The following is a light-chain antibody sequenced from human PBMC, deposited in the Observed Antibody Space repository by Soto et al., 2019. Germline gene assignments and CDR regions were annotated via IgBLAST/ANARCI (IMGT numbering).Light chain of an antibody. Sequence: QSVLTQPPSVSGAPGQRVTISCTGSSSNIGAGYDVHWYQQLPGTAPKLLIYGNSNRPSGVPDRFSGSKSGTSASLAITGLTAEYAADYYCQSCDSSLGPVFFGGGTKLTVL. CDR1: SSNIGAGYD. CDR2: GNS. CDR3: QSCDSSLGPVF. V-gene: IGLV1-40*01. J-gene: IGLJ2*01.